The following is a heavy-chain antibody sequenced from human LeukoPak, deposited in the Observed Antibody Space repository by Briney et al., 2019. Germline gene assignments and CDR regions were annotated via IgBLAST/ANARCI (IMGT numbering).Heavy chain of an antibody. CDR2: MNPTSGNT. D-gene: IGHD4-17*01. J-gene: IGHJ6*02. CDR3: STTVTQESYCHYGLHV. Sequence: VASVRVSCKASGFTFTNYDINWGRQAAGQGRERMGWMNPTSGNTGYAQQFQGKITLTRNTSISTAYMDLSSLRSDDTAVYYCSTTVTQESYCHYGLHVWGQGPTITVSS. CDR1: GFTFTNYD. V-gene: IGHV1-8*01.